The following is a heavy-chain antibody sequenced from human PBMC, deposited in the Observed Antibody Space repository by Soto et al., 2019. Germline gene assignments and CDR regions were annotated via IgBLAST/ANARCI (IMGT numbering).Heavy chain of an antibody. CDR1: GGTFSTFG. Sequence: QVQLVQSGAEVKKTGSSVRVSCTASGGTFSTFGFSWVRQAPGQGLEWVGGIIPFFGTANYAQTFQDRVTITADELSKTVYMDLRSLRSEDTAKYYCARTPPMDSGDKYYYDFWCQGALVTVSS. J-gene: IGHJ4*02. V-gene: IGHV1-69*01. D-gene: IGHD4-17*01. CDR2: IIPFFGTA. CDR3: ARTPPMDSGDKYYYDF.